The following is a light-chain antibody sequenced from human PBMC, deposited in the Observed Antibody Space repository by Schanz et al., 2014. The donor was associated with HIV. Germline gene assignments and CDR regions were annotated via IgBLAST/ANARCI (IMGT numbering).Light chain of an antibody. CDR1: SSDVGGYNY. Sequence: QSALTQPASVSGSPGQSITISCTGTSSDVGGYNYVSWYQQHPGKAPKLMIYDVSNRPSGVSNRFSGSKSGTSASLAITGLQPEDEADYYCQSYDSSLSAPYVFGTGTKLTVL. J-gene: IGLJ1*01. CDR3: QSYDSSLSAPYV. CDR2: DVS. V-gene: IGLV2-14*03.